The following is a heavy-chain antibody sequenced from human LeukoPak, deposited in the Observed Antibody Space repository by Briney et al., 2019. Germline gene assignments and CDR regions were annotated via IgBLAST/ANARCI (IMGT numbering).Heavy chain of an antibody. CDR1: GYSFTSCW. CDR3: ARQPGVRGSAGRYFDL. Sequence: GESLKISCKGSGYSFTSCWIGWVRQMPGKGLEWMGIIYPGDSDTRYSPSFQGQVTILVDKSISTAYLQWSSLKASDTAMYDCARQPGVRGSAGRYFDLWGRGALVFVSS. D-gene: IGHD3-10*01. V-gene: IGHV5-51*01. CDR2: IYPGDSDT. J-gene: IGHJ2*01.